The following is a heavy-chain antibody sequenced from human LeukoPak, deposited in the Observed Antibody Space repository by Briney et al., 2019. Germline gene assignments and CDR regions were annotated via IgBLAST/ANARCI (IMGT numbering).Heavy chain of an antibody. CDR3: TRDRAGSFDS. V-gene: IGHV3-21*01. CDR1: GFTFSSYS. CDR2: ISSSSSNI. J-gene: IGHJ4*02. Sequence: GGSLRLSCAASGFTFSSYSMNWVRQAPGKGLEWVSSISSSSSNIYYADSVKGRFTISRDNAKNSLSLHMNSLRAEDTAVYYCTRDRAGSFDSWGQGTLVTVSS.